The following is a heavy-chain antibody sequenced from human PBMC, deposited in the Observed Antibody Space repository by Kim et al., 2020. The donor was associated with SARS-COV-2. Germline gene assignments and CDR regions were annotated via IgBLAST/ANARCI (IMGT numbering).Heavy chain of an antibody. D-gene: IGHD3-9*01. V-gene: IGHV7-4-1*02. CDR2: INTKTGNP. J-gene: IGHJ5*02. CDR1: GYSFTSNS. Sequence: ASVKVSCKASGYSFTSNSMNWVRQAPGQGLEWMGWINTKTGNPTYAQGFTGRFVFSLETSVSTAFLQISSLEAEDTAVYYCARDHNDILTAYKNWFDPWGQGTLVTVSS. CDR3: ARDHNDILTAYKNWFDP.